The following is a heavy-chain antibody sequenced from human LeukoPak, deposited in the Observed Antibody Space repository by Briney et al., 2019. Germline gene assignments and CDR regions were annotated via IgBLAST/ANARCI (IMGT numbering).Heavy chain of an antibody. CDR2: IYSSGKT. D-gene: IGHD6-6*01. J-gene: IGHJ6*03. V-gene: IGHV4-4*07. CDR3: ARLTYSDSSQLYYYYYYLDV. Sequence: NTSETLSLTCTVSGVSISNYYWTWIRQPAGKGLEWIGRIYSSGKTNYNPSLKSRVTMSVDTSNNQFSLRLSSVTAADTAVYFCARLTYSDSSQLYYYYYYLDVWGKGTTVTVSS. CDR1: GVSISNYY.